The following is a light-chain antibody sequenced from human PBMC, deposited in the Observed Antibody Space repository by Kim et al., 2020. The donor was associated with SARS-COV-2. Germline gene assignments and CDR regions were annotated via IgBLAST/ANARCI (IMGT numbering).Light chain of an antibody. V-gene: IGLV2-14*04. CDR1: SSDLGCYNY. CDR2: DVS. Sequence: GQSITISCTRSSSDLGCYNYVSWYQQHPGKAPKLMIYDVSKRPSGVSDRFSGSRSGNTTSLTISGLQAEDEADYYCSSYTSTTSRVFGGGTQLTVL. J-gene: IGLJ2*01. CDR3: SSYTSTTSRV.